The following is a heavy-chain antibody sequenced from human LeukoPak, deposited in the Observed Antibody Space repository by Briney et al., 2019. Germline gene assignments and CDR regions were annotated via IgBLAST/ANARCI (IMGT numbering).Heavy chain of an antibody. D-gene: IGHD1-1*01. CDR2: IRSKAYGETA. CDR1: GFTFGDYA. J-gene: IGHJ4*02. CDR3: TRDRGAYNLYDY. Sequence: GGSLRLSCTVSGFTFGDYAMSWIRQAPGKGLEWVGFIRSKAYGETADYAASVKGRFTISRDDSKAIAYLQMNSLKTEDTAVYHCTRDRGAYNLYDYWGQGTLVTVSS. V-gene: IGHV3-49*03.